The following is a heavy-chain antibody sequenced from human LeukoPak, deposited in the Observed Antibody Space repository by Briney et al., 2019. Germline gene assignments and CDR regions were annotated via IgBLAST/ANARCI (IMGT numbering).Heavy chain of an antibody. CDR3: ASLLWFGDFDY. CDR2: VSPNNGGT. J-gene: IGHJ4*02. CDR1: GYMFTGFF. Sequence: ASVKVSCKTSGYMFTGFFIHWVRQAPGQGPEWMGSVSPNNGGTRYAQRFQGRVNMTSDTSTRTAYMQLSGLRFDDTAVYYCASLLWFGDFDYWGPGTPVTVSS. V-gene: IGHV1-2*02. D-gene: IGHD3-10*01.